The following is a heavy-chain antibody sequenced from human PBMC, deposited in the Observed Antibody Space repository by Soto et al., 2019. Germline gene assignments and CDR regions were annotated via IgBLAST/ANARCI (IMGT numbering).Heavy chain of an antibody. V-gene: IGHV4-31*03. CDR3: ARRGTGFLEWLAAPYYYYGMDV. D-gene: IGHD3-3*01. CDR1: GGSISSGGYY. J-gene: IGHJ6*02. CDR2: IYYSGST. Sequence: SETLSLTCTVSGGSISSGGYYWSWIRQHPGKGLEWIGYIYYSGSTYYNPSLKSRVTISVDTSKNQFSLKLSSVTAADTAVYYCARRGTGFLEWLAAPYYYYGMDVWGQGTTVTVSS.